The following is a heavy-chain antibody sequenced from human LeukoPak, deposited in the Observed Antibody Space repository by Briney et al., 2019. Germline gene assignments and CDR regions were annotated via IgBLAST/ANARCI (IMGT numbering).Heavy chain of an antibody. CDR3: TRIFYYGTRGYYPDF. CDR2: SKNKDYAYST. J-gene: IGHJ4*02. V-gene: IGHV3-72*01. Sequence: PGGSLRLSCAASGFTFSDHHMDWVRQAPGKGLEWIGRSKNKDYAYSTVYAASVKGRFTFSRDDPKNSLYLQINSLTTEDTAVYYCTRIFYYGTRGYYPDFWGQGTLVTVSS. D-gene: IGHD3-22*01. CDR1: GFTFSDHH.